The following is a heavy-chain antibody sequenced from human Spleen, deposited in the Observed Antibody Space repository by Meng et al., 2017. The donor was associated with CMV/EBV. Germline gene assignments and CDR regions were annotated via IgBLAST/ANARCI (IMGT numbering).Heavy chain of an antibody. CDR3: ARGGGYSGYDFDY. CDR1: GGTFSSYA. Sequence: ASGGTFSSYAISWVRQAPGQGLEWMGGIIPIFGTANYAQKFQGRVTITTDESTSTAYMELSSLRSEDTAVYYCARGGGYSGYDFDYWGQGTLVTVSS. V-gene: IGHV1-69*05. D-gene: IGHD5-12*01. CDR2: IIPIFGTA. J-gene: IGHJ4*02.